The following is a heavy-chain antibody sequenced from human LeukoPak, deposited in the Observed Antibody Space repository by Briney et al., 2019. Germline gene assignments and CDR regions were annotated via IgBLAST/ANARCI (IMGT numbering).Heavy chain of an antibody. CDR3: ARYYYDSSGYFDY. J-gene: IGHJ4*02. V-gene: IGHV5-51*01. Sequence: GGALEISFKGSGYSFTRYWIGWGRPVPGKGVEGRGIIYPGDSDTRYSPSFQGQVTISADKSISTAYLQWSSLKASDTALYYCARYYYDSSGYFDYWGQGTLVTVSS. CDR2: IYPGDSDT. D-gene: IGHD3-22*01. CDR1: GYSFTRYW.